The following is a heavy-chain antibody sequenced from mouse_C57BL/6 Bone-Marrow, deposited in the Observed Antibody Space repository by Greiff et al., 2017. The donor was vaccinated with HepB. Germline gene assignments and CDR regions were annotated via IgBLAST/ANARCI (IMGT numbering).Heavy chain of an antibody. V-gene: IGHV7-3*01. D-gene: IGHD1-1*01. J-gene: IGHJ1*03. CDR2: IRNKANGYTT. Sequence: EVHLVESGGGLVQPGGSLSLSCAASGFTFTDYYMSWVRQPPGKALEWLGFIRNKANGYTTEYSASVKGRFTISRDNSQSILYLQMNALRAEDSATYYCASPLYGSSYEGWYFDVWGTGTTVTVSS. CDR3: ASPLYGSSYEGWYFDV. CDR1: GFTFTDYY.